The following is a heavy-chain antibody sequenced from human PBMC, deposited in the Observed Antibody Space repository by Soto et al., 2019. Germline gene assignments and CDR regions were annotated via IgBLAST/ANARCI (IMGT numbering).Heavy chain of an antibody. D-gene: IGHD3-16*02. CDR3: ARGLIMITFGGVISNDNWFDP. Sequence: ASVKVSCKASGYTFTSYAMHWVRQAPGQRLEWMGWINAGNGNTKYSQKFQGRVIITRDTSASTAYMELSSLRSEDTAVYYCARGLIMITFGGVISNDNWFDPWGQGTLVTVS. J-gene: IGHJ5*02. V-gene: IGHV1-3*01. CDR2: INAGNGNT. CDR1: GYTFTSYA.